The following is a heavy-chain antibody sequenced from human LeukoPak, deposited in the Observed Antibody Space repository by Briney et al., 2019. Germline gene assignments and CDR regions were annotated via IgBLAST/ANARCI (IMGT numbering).Heavy chain of an antibody. V-gene: IGHV4-34*01. CDR2: INQSENT. CDR1: GGSFSGYY. D-gene: IGHD2-21*02. J-gene: IGHJ6*04. CDR3: ARGFAYCGGDCYSPWGLDV. Sequence: PSETLSLTCAVYGGSFSGYYWSWIRQPPGKGLEWIGEINQSENTNYNPSLKSRVAISVDTSKNQFSLKLSSVTAADTSVYYCARGFAYCGGDCYSPWGLDVSGKGTTVTVSS.